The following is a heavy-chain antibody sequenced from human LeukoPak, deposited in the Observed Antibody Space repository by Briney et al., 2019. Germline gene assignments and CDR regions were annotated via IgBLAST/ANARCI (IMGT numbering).Heavy chain of an antibody. Sequence: PGGSLRLSCAASGFTFSSYSMNWVRQAPGKGLEWVSSISSSSSYIYYADSVKGRFTISRDNAKNSLYLRMNSLGAEDTAVYYCAREARRSYGMDVWGKGTTVTVSS. V-gene: IGHV3-21*01. CDR2: ISSSSSYI. CDR1: GFTFSSYS. CDR3: AREARRSYGMDV. J-gene: IGHJ6*04.